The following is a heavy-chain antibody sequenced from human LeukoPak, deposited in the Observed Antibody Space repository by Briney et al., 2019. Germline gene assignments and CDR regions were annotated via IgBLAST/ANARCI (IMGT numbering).Heavy chain of an antibody. CDR2: FSYDGTNR. CDR1: GFTFSNYG. V-gene: IGHV3-30*03. D-gene: IGHD2-2*01. CDR3: ARGLIVVPATPLDYFYGMDV. Sequence: GGSLRLSCAASGFTFSNYGMYWVRQAPGTGLEWGAVFSYDGTNRYYADSVKGRFSISRDNSKNTLHLQMNSLKAEDTAVYYCARGLIVVPATPLDYFYGMDVWGQGTAVTVSS. J-gene: IGHJ6*02.